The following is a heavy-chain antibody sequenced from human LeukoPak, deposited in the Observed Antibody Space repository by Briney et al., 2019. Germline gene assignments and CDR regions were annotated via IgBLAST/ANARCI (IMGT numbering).Heavy chain of an antibody. CDR1: DFSFITYA. CDR3: AVQRTLWQQVLDH. CDR2: ISGSGDTT. Sequence: GGSLRLSCAASDFSFITYAMSWVRQAPGKGLEWVSTISGSGDTTYYADSVKGRFTISRDNSKNTLSLQMNSLRAEDTAVYYCAVQRTLWQQVLDHWGQGTLVTVSS. J-gene: IGHJ4*02. D-gene: IGHD6-13*01. V-gene: IGHV3-23*01.